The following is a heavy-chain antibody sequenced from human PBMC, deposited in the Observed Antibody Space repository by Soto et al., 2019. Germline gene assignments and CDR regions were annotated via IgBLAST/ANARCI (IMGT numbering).Heavy chain of an antibody. CDR3: ARDQSGYSPFDS. J-gene: IGHJ4*02. CDR1: GFTFSSYS. D-gene: IGHD5-12*01. Sequence: EVQLVESGGGLVQPGGSLRLSCAASGFTFSSYSMNWVRQAPGKGLEWVSFISSSSSTIYYADSVKGRFTISRDNAKNSLYLQRNSLRAEDTAVYYWARDQSGYSPFDSWGQGTLVTVSS. V-gene: IGHV3-48*01. CDR2: ISSSSSTI.